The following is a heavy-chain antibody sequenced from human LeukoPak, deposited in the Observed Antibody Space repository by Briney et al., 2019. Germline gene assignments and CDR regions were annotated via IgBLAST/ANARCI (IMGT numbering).Heavy chain of an antibody. V-gene: IGHV3-48*04. CDR2: ISSSSSTI. CDR1: GFTXSSXS. CDR3: ARDSGDYGYYYYGMDV. J-gene: IGHJ6*02. Sequence: SXRLXCAASGFTXSSXSMNWVRQAPGXGLEWVSYISSSSSTIYYADSVKGRFTISRDNAKNSLYLQMNSLRAEDTAVYYCARDSGDYGYYYYGMDVWGQGTTVTVSS. D-gene: IGHD4-17*01.